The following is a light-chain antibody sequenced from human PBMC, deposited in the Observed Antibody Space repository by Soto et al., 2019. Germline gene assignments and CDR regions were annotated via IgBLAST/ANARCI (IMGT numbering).Light chain of an antibody. CDR1: KRVSSF. V-gene: IGKV3-11*01. Sequence: EILLTQSPATLSLSPGERATLSCKARKRVSSFLAWYQQSPGQAPRLLIYDASYRATGNPARFSGIGSSTDSALTISSLEPEEYAVDYDQQRSYWPLLTFGGGTKVEIK. J-gene: IGKJ4*01. CDR2: DAS. CDR3: QQRSYWPLLT.